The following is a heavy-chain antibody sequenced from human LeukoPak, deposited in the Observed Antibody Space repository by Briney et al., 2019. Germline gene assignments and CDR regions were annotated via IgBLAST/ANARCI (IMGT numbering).Heavy chain of an antibody. CDR3: ASGPVVPGATGNRFDP. V-gene: IGHV4-4*07. CDR1: GCSISSYY. Sequence: SETLSLTCTVSGCSISSYYGSWIRQPAGKGLEWIGRIYTSGSTNYNPSLKIRVTMSVDTSKNQFSLKLRSVTAADTAVYYCASGPVVPGATGNRFDPWGQGTLVTVSS. J-gene: IGHJ5*02. CDR2: IYTSGST. D-gene: IGHD2-2*01.